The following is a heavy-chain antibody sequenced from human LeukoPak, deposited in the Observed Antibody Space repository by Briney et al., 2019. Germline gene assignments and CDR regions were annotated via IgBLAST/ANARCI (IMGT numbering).Heavy chain of an antibody. CDR1: GGSISSSNW. CDR3: ARHIESETDAFDI. D-gene: IGHD5-24*01. V-gene: IGHV4-39*01. J-gene: IGHJ3*02. Sequence: SETLSLTCAVSGGSISSSNWWSWVRQPPGKGLEWIGSIYYSGSTYYNPSLKSRVTISVDTSKNQFSLKLSSVTAADTAVYYCARHIESETDAFDIWGQGTMVTVSS. CDR2: IYYSGST.